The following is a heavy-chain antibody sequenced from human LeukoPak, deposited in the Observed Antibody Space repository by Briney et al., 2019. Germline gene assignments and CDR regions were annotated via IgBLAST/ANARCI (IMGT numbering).Heavy chain of an antibody. CDR1: GYSFTSYW. CDR3: ARHSFPGKYSSGWSEPNWFDP. V-gene: IGHV5-51*01. J-gene: IGHJ5*02. CDR2: IYPGDSDT. D-gene: IGHD6-19*01. Sequence: RGESLKISCKGSGYSFTSYWIGWVRQMPGKGLEWMGIIYPGDSDTRYSPSFQGQVTISADKSISTAYLQWSSLKASDTAMYYCARHSFPGKYSSGWSEPNWFDPWGQGTLVTVSS.